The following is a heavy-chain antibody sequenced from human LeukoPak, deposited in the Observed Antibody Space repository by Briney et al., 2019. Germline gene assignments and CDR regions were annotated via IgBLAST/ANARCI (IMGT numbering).Heavy chain of an antibody. CDR2: ISAYNGNT. Sequence: ASVKVSCKASGYTFTSYGISWVRQAPGQGLEWMGWISAYNGNTNYALKLQGRVTMTTDTSTSTAYMELRSLRSDDTAVYYCARVAPYCSSTSCYGMGDYWGQGTLVTVSS. V-gene: IGHV1-18*04. CDR1: GYTFTSYG. D-gene: IGHD2-2*01. J-gene: IGHJ4*02. CDR3: ARVAPYCSSTSCYGMGDY.